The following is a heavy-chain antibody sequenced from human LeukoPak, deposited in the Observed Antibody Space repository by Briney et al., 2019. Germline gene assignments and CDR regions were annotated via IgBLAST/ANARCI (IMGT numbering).Heavy chain of an antibody. CDR3: ARDELLVGAAAFDY. Sequence: GASVKASCKPSGYTFSSYGISWVRQAPGQGLEWMGWISTYNGDTRYAQNFEGRVTMTTDRSTSTIYMELRSLRSDDTAVYFCARDELLVGAAAFDYWGQGTRVSVSS. D-gene: IGHD1-26*01. J-gene: IGHJ4*02. CDR1: GYTFSSYG. CDR2: ISTYNGDT. V-gene: IGHV1-18*01.